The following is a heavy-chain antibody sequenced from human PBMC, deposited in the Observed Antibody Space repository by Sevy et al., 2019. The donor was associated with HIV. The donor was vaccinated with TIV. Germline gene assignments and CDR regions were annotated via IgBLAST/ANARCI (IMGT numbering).Heavy chain of an antibody. V-gene: IGHV3-23*01. CDR1: GFAFYDYS. J-gene: IGHJ4*02. CDR2: LSFGCGKI. D-gene: IGHD2-8*01. CDR3: AREGCTTTHDY. Sequence: GGSLRLSCAASGFAFYDYSMSWIRQAPGKGLEWVATLSFGCGKINYADSVKGRFTISSDNSKNSFYLQNDNLSVEDTALYYCAREGCTTTHDYWGQGTRVTVSS.